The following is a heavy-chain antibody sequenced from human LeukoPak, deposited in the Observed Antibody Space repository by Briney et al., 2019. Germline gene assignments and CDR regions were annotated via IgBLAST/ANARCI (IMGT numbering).Heavy chain of an antibody. V-gene: IGHV3-30*02. CDR2: IRYDGSNK. J-gene: IGHJ5*02. CDR1: GFTFSSYG. D-gene: IGHD3-3*01. Sequence: GGSLRLSCAASGFTFSSYGMHWVRQAPGKGLEWVAFIRYDGSNKYYADSVKGRFTISRDNSKNTLYLQMNSLRAEDTAVYYCAKDWAIFGVVTNFRFDPWGQGTLVTVSS. CDR3: AKDWAIFGVVTNFRFDP.